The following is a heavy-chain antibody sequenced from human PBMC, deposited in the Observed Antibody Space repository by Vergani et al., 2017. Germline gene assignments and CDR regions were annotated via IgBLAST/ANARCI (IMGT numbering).Heavy chain of an antibody. Sequence: QVQFVESGGGVVQPGRSLRLSCAASGFTFNQYGMHWVRQAPGKGLGWVAVTWYDGNNKQYADSVKGRFTISRDNSKSTMYLQMNSLRDEDTGVYYCARDLRLLYNRFDPWGQGTLVTVSS. J-gene: IGHJ5*02. CDR3: ARDLRLLYNRFDP. CDR1: GFTFNQYG. CDR2: TWYDGNNK. V-gene: IGHV3-33*01. D-gene: IGHD1-14*01.